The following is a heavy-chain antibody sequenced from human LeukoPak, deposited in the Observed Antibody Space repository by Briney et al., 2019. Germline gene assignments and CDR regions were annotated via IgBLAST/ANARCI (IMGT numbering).Heavy chain of an antibody. Sequence: SVKVSCKASGGTFSSYAISWVRQAPGQGLEWMRGIIPIFGTANYAQKFQGRVTITTDESTSTAYMELSSLRSEDTAVYYCATSTFKLRFLEWLPSYFDYWGQGTLVTVSS. J-gene: IGHJ4*02. CDR2: IIPIFGTA. V-gene: IGHV1-69*05. D-gene: IGHD3-3*01. CDR1: GGTFSSYA. CDR3: ATSTFKLRFLEWLPSYFDY.